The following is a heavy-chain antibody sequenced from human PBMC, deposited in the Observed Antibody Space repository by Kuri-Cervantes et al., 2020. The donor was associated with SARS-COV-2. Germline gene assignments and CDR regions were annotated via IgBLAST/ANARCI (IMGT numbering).Heavy chain of an antibody. CDR3: AREMIWYDFWSGYSCYFDY. CDR1: GGSISSYY. CDR2: IYTSGST. Sequence: SETLSLTCTVSGGSISSYYWSWIRQPAGEGLEWIGRIYTSGSTNYNPSLKSRVTMSVDTSKNQFSLKLSSVTAADTAVCYCAREMIWYDFWSGYSCYFDYWGQGTLVTVSS. D-gene: IGHD3-3*01. V-gene: IGHV4-4*07. J-gene: IGHJ4*02.